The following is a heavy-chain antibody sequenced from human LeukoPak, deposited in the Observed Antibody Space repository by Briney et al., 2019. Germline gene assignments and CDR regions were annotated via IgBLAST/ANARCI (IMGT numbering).Heavy chain of an antibody. Sequence: QPGRSLRLSCATSGFTFSHCGMHWVRQAPGKGLEWVAVIWSDGTEKYYGDSVKGRFTISRDNSKKTVYLQMNSLRVEDTAIYYCAKDAQRGFDFSNSLESWGQGTLVTVSS. V-gene: IGHV3-33*06. CDR3: AKDAQRGFDFSNSLES. CDR2: IWSDGTEK. CDR1: GFTFSHCG. J-gene: IGHJ4*02. D-gene: IGHD4-11*01.